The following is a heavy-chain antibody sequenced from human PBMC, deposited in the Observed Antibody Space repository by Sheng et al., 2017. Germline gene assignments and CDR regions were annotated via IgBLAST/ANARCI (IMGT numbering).Heavy chain of an antibody. Sequence: EVQFVQSGGGLVQPGGSLRLSCAGSGFTFSDYCMTWVRQAPGKGLEWVASINQDGSGKDYVDSVNGRFSISRDNARNSLFLQMNSLTAEDAAVYYCARAYPXNCASSTCPSPFDYWGQGTLVTVSS. V-gene: IGHV3-7*01. CDR1: GFTFSDYC. D-gene: IGHD1-1*01. J-gene: IGHJ4*02. CDR2: INQDGSGK. CDR3: ARAYPXNCASSTCPSPFDY.